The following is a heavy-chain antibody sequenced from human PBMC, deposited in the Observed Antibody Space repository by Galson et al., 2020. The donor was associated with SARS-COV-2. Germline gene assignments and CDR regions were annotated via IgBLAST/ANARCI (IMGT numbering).Heavy chain of an antibody. CDR1: GVSITSGRYY. V-gene: IGHV4-61*02. CDR2: IHTSGST. J-gene: IGHJ4*02. Sequence: SETLSLTCTVSGVSITSGRYYWSWIRQPAGKELEWIGRIHTSGSTQYNPSLKSRVTIALDTSKNQFSVNLTSVTAADTATYYCARGPVSGTGIWGRGTLVTVSS. D-gene: IGHD6-19*01. CDR3: ARGPVSGTGI.